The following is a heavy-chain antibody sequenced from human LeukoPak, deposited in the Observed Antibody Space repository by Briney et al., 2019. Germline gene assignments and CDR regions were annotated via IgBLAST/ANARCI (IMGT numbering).Heavy chain of an antibody. CDR1: GYTFISYY. V-gene: IGHV1-46*01. CDR3: VREKSGGTYDY. CDR2: IRPLEGST. J-gene: IGHJ4*02. Sequence: ASVKVSCKASGYTFISYYIQWVGQAPGQGLEWMGTIRPLEGSTTYAQKFQGRVTMTRDMSTSTGYMELSSLKSEDTAIYYCVREKSGGTYDYWGQGTLVTVSS. D-gene: IGHD3-16*01.